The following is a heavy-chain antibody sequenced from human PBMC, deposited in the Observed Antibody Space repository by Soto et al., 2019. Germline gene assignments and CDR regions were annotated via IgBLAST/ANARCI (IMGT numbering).Heavy chain of an antibody. J-gene: IGHJ4*02. CDR1: GYTFTSYG. CDR2: ISAYNGNT. V-gene: IGHV1-18*04. Sequence: QVQLVQSGAGGKKPGASVKFSGKASGYTFTSYGISWVGQAPGQGLEWMGWISAYNGNTNYAQKLQGRVTMTTDTSTSTAYMELRSLRSDDTAVYYCARDVWGQLVSPPFDYWGQGTLVTVSS. D-gene: IGHD6-6*01. CDR3: ARDVWGQLVSPPFDY.